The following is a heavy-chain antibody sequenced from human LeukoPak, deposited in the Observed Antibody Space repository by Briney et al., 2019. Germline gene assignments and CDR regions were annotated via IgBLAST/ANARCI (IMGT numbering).Heavy chain of an antibody. Sequence: ALVKVSCEASGYTFTSYDINWVRQATGQGLEWMGWMNPNSGNTGYARKFQGRVTMTRNTSISTAYMELSSLRSEDTAVYYCARLGYFSSTSCLRLDYWGQGTLVTVSS. V-gene: IGHV1-8*01. CDR3: ARLGYFSSTSCLRLDY. J-gene: IGHJ4*02. CDR2: MNPNSGNT. CDR1: GYTFTSYD. D-gene: IGHD2-2*01.